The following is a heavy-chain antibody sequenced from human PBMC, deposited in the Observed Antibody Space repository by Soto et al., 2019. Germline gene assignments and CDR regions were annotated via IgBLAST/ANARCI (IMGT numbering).Heavy chain of an antibody. J-gene: IGHJ5*02. CDR1: GYTFTGYY. D-gene: IGHD2-2*01. V-gene: IGHV1-2*04. Sequence: EASVKVSCKASGYTFTGYYMHWVRQAPGQGLEWMGWINPNSGGTNYAQKFQGWVTMTRDTSISTAYMELSRLRSDDTAVYYFARLKCRSTSCYAKAWFDPWGQGTLVTVSS. CDR3: ARLKCRSTSCYAKAWFDP. CDR2: INPNSGGT.